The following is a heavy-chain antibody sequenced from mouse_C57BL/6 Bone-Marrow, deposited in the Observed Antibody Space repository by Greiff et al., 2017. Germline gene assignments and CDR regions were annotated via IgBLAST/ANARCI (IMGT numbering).Heavy chain of an antibody. CDR1: GYTFTSYW. CDR3: ARNYDGSMDY. V-gene: IGHV1-69*01. CDR2: IDPSDSYT. Sequence: QVQLKQPGAELVMPGASVKLSCKASGYTFTSYWMHWVKQRPGQGLEWIGAIDPSDSYTNYNQKFKGKSTLTVDKSSSTAYMQLSSLTSEDSAVYYCARNYDGSMDYWGQGTSVTVSS. J-gene: IGHJ4*01. D-gene: IGHD2-3*01.